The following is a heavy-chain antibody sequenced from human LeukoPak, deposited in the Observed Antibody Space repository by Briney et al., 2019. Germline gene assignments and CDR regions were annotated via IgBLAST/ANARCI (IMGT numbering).Heavy chain of an antibody. J-gene: IGHJ5*02. CDR2: IYTSGST. Sequence: SQTLSLTCTVSGGSISSGSYYWSWIRQPAGKGLEWIGRIYTSGSTNYNPSLKSRVTISVDTSKNQFSLKLSSVTAADTAVYYCARDLGITIFGVANNWFDPWGQGTLVTVSS. CDR1: GGSISSGSYY. V-gene: IGHV4-61*02. D-gene: IGHD3-3*01. CDR3: ARDLGITIFGVANNWFDP.